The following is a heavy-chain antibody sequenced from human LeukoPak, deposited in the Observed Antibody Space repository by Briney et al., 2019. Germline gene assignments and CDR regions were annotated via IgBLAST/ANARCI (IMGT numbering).Heavy chain of an antibody. Sequence: SVKVSCKASGGTFSSYTISWVRQAPGQGLEWMGRIIPILGIANYAQKFQGRVTITADKSTSTAYMELSSLRSEDTAVYYCARDPDNPGATSPYYYYYYMDVWGRGTTVTVSS. J-gene: IGHJ6*03. CDR3: ARDPDNPGATSPYYYYYYMDV. CDR2: IIPILGIA. CDR1: GGTFSSYT. V-gene: IGHV1-69*04. D-gene: IGHD1-26*01.